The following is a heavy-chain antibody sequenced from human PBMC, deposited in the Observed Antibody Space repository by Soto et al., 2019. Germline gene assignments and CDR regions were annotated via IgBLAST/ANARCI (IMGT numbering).Heavy chain of an antibody. J-gene: IGHJ4*02. D-gene: IGHD1-7*01. CDR2: VYGSGET. CDR1: GESFSGYY. V-gene: IGHV4-34*01. CDR3: ARGFSNSETTRFDS. Sequence: SETLSLTCIVSGESFSGYYWSWIRQSPDKGLEWIGEVYGSGETKYNPSLKSRISISEDPSKNQFSLRMTSMTAADTAVYYCARGFSNSETTRFDSWGQGPLVTVSS.